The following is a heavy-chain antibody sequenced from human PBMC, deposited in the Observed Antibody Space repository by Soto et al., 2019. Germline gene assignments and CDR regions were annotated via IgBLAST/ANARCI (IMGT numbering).Heavy chain of an antibody. J-gene: IGHJ5*02. CDR2: IYYSGST. V-gene: IGHV4-31*03. Sequence: QVQLQESGPGLVKPSQTLSLTCTVSGGSISRGGYYWTWIRQHPGKGLEWIGYIYYSGSTYYNPSLKSRLTISLDTSKNPFSLRLSAVTAADTAVYYCATRVFPWGQGTLVTVSS. D-gene: IGHD2-8*01. CDR3: ATRVFP. CDR1: GGSISRGGYY.